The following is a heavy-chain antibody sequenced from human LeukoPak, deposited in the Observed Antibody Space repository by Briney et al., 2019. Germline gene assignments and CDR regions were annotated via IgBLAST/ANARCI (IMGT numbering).Heavy chain of an antibody. D-gene: IGHD4-17*01. CDR1: GGTFSSYA. V-gene: IGHV1-69*13. Sequence: APVKVSCKASGGTFSSYAISWVRQAPGQGLEWMGGIIPIFGTANYAQKFQGRVTITADESTSTAYMELSSLRSEDTAVYYCARGGYGDYGGYWGQGTLVTVSS. CDR3: ARGGYGDYGGY. J-gene: IGHJ4*02. CDR2: IIPIFGTA.